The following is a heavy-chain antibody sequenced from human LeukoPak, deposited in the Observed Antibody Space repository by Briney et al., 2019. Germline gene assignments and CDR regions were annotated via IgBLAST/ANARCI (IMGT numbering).Heavy chain of an antibody. CDR1: GGSISSYY. CDR2: IYTSGST. CDR3: ARDSHYGDYYDAFDI. V-gene: IGHV4-4*07. J-gene: IGHJ3*02. Sequence: SETLSLTCTVSGGSISSYYWSWIRQPAGKGLEWIGRIYTSGSTNYNPSLKSRVAMSVYTSKSQYSLKLSSVTAADTAVYYCARDSHYGDYYDAFDIWGQGTMVTVSS. D-gene: IGHD4-17*01.